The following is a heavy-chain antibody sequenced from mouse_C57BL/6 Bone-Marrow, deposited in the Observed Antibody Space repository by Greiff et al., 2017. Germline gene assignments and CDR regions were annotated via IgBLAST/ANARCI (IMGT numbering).Heavy chain of an antibody. J-gene: IGHJ4*01. CDR3: ARRAQATYAMDY. CDR1: GFNIKDYY. Sequence: VQLKQSGAELVKPGASVKLSCTASGFNIKDYYMHWVKQRTEQGLEWIGRIDPGDGETKYAPKFQGKATITADTSANTAYLQRSSLTSEDTADYYCARRAQATYAMDYWGQGTSVTVSA. CDR2: IDPGDGET. D-gene: IGHD3-2*02. V-gene: IGHV14-2*01.